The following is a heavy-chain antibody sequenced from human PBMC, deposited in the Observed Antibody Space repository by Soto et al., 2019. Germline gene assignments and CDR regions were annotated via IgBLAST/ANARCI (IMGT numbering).Heavy chain of an antibody. CDR1: GFTFSSYS. CDR3: AKSRGDSRTTYFFDY. V-gene: IGHV3-23*01. Sequence: EVQLLESGGGSVQPGGSLMLSCAASGFTFSSYSLSWLRQAPGKGLEWVSGISGSGQTTHYQDSVKRRFTISRDNFRNTLYLQVKSLRAEDTAIYFCAKSRGDSRTTYFFDYWGQGALVTVSS. D-gene: IGHD4-4*01. CDR2: ISGSGQTT. J-gene: IGHJ4*02.